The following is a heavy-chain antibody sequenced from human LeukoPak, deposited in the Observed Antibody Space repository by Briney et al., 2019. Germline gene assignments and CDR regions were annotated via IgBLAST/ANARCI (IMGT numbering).Heavy chain of an antibody. CDR3: ARHGAYCGGDCYSGYFDY. CDR1: GGSISSYY. D-gene: IGHD2-21*02. J-gene: IGHJ4*02. CDR2: IYYSGST. Sequence: PSETLSLTCTVSGGSISSYYWSWIRQPPGKGLEWIGYIYYSGSTNYNPSLKSRVTISVDTSKNQFSLKLSSVTAADTAVYYCARHGAYCGGDCYSGYFDYWGQGTLVTVSS. V-gene: IGHV4-59*08.